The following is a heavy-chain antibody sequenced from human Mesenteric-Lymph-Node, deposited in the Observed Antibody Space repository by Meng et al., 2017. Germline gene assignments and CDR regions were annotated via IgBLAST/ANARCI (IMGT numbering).Heavy chain of an antibody. J-gene: IGHJ4*02. D-gene: IGHD3-16*01. V-gene: IGHV3-15*01. Sequence: VQLVESGGGLVKPGGSLRLSCAASGLSFSNGWTHWVRQAPGKGLEWVGRIKSKTDGGTTDYAAPVKGRFTISRDDSQSTLYLQMNTLRAEDTAVYYCARVGAISLFDYWGQGTLVTVSS. CDR2: IKSKTDGGTT. CDR1: GLSFSNGW. CDR3: ARVGAISLFDY.